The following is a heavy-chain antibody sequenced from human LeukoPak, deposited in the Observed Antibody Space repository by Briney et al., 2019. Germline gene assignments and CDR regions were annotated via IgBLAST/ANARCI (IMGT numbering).Heavy chain of an antibody. J-gene: IGHJ4*02. CDR1: GYTFTGYY. V-gene: IGHV1-2*02. Sequence: ASVKVSCKASGYTFTGYYMHWVRQAPGQGLEWMGWINPNSGGTNYAQKFQGRVTMTRDTSISTAYMELSRLRSDDTAVYYCARVGPLWFGELLTSGSNWGQGTLVTVSS. D-gene: IGHD3-10*01. CDR3: ARVGPLWFGELLTSGSN. CDR2: INPNSGGT.